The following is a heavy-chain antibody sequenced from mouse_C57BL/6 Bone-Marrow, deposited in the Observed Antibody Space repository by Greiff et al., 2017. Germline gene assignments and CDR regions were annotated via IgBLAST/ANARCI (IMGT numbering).Heavy chain of an antibody. V-gene: IGHV1-22*01. CDR3: ARCYDSNYAMDY. D-gene: IGHD2-4*01. Sequence: EVQLQESGPELVKPGASVKMSCKASGYTFTDYNMHWVKQSHGKSLEWIGYINPNNGGTSYNQKFKGKATLTVNKSSSTAYMELRSLTSEDSAVYYCARCYDSNYAMDYWGQGTSVTVSS. J-gene: IGHJ4*01. CDR2: INPNNGGT. CDR1: GYTFTDYN.